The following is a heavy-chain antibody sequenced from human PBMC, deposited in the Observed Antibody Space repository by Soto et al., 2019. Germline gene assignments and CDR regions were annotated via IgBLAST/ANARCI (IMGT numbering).Heavy chain of an antibody. D-gene: IGHD3-10*01. CDR1: GYSFTSLD. CDR3: XRGVXSGVXX. Sequence: ASVKVSCKASGYSFTSLDINWVRQTAGQGLEWMGWMQPSTGRTGYAQKFQGRVTMTRDTSINTAYMELTXXXPDXXXXYXXXRGVXSGVXXWGQGTXVTV. CDR2: MQPSTGRT. J-gene: IGHJ4*01. V-gene: IGHV1-8*01.